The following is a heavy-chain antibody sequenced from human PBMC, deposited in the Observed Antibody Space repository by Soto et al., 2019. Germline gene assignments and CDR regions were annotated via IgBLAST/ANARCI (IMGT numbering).Heavy chain of an antibody. CDR1: GYTFTSYG. D-gene: IGHD3-22*01. V-gene: IGHV1-46*01. J-gene: IGHJ3*02. CDR3: ARDSYYYDSSGYYYQNPGAPPHVHDAFDI. Sequence: ASVKVSCKASGYTFTSYGISWVRQAPGQGLEWMGIINPSGGSTSYAQKFQGRVTMTRDTSTSTVYMELSSLRSEDTAVYYCARDSYYYDSSGYYYQNPGAPPHVHDAFDIWG. CDR2: INPSGGST.